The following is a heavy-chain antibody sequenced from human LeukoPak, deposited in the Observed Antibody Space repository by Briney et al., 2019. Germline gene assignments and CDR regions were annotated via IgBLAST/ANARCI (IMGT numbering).Heavy chain of an antibody. J-gene: IGHJ4*02. CDR1: GVSFTGNY. D-gene: IGHD2-15*01. V-gene: IGHV4-34*01. CDR2: INDDGYT. Sequence: PSETLSLTCGVYGVSFTGNYWSWIRQPPGKRPEWIGEINDDGYTNYNPSLRSRVTISLDTSENHLSLRLTSVTAADTAVYYCARIRCGHTGDICYNHWGQGTLVTVSS. CDR3: ARIRCGHTGDICYNH.